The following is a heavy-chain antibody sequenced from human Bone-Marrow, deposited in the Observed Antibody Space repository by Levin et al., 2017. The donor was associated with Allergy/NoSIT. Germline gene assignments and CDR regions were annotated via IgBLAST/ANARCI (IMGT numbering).Heavy chain of an antibody. Sequence: SCKASGYTFSVYYIHWVRQAPGQFLSFFFLLLPFSFLPFFSLPFPCRVTMTRDTSTSTVYMDLSRLRSEDTAVYYCARDPLYSGYDWGGAYDFWGQGTLVTVSS. CDR3: ARDPLYSGYDWGGAYDF. CDR2: LLPFSFLP. V-gene: IGHV1-46*01. J-gene: IGHJ4*02. CDR1: GYTFSVYY. D-gene: IGHD5-12*01.